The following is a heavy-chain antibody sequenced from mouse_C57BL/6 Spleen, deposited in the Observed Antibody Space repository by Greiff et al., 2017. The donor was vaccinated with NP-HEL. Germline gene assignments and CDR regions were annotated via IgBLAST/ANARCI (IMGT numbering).Heavy chain of an antibody. J-gene: IGHJ3*01. D-gene: IGHD1-1*01. CDR3: ASTVVARAY. CDR1: GYTFTSYW. CDR2: IIPSNGGP. V-gene: IGHV1-53*01. Sequence: QVQLQQPGTELVKPGASVKLSCKASGYTFTSYWMPWVKQRPGQGLEWIGNIIPSNGGPNYNEKFKRKATLTVDKSSSTAYMQLGSLTSEDPAVYYCASTVVARAYWGQGTLVTVSA.